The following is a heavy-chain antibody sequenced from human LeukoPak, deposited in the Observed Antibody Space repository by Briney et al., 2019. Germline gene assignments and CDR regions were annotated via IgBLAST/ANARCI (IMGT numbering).Heavy chain of an antibody. CDR3: AGDQYYYGSGSYQL. J-gene: IGHJ4*02. Sequence: GGSLRLSCAASGFTVSSNYMSWVRQAPGKGLEWVSVIYSGGSTYYADSVKGRFTISRDNSKNTLYLQMNSLRAEDTAVYYCAGDQYYYGSGSYQLWGQGTLVTVSS. D-gene: IGHD3-10*01. V-gene: IGHV3-66*01. CDR2: IYSGGST. CDR1: GFTVSSNY.